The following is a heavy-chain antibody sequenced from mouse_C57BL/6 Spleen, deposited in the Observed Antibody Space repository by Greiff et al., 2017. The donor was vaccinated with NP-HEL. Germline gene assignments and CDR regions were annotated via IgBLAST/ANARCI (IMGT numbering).Heavy chain of an antibody. CDR2: INPGSGGT. V-gene: IGHV1-54*01. CDR1: GYAFTNYL. J-gene: IGHJ3*01. CDR3: ARRSNYGGIAY. Sequence: VQLQQSGAELVRPGTSVKVSCKASGYAFTNYLIEWVKQRPGQGLEWIGVINPGSGGTNYNEKFKGKATLTADKSSSTAYMQLSSLTSEDSAVYCCARRSNYGGIAYWGQGTLVTVSA. D-gene: IGHD2-5*01.